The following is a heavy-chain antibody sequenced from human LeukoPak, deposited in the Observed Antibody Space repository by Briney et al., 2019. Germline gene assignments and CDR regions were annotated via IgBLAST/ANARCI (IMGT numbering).Heavy chain of an antibody. Sequence: SQTLSLTCTVSGGSISSGGYYWSWIRQHPGKGLEWIGYIYYSGSTYYNPSLKSRVTISVDTSKNQFSLKLSSVTAADTAVYYCARADSSGYYSVDYWGQGTLVTVSS. CDR3: ARADSSGYYSVDY. CDR1: GGSISSGGYY. CDR2: IYYSGST. J-gene: IGHJ4*02. D-gene: IGHD3-22*01. V-gene: IGHV4-31*03.